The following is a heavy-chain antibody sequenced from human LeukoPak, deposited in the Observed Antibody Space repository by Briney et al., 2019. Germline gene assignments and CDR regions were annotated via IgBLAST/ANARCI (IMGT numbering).Heavy chain of an antibody. CDR3: ASIYGAGRDY. V-gene: IGHV4-34*01. CDR2: IYYSGST. D-gene: IGHD4-17*01. CDR1: GGSFSGYY. Sequence: SETLSLTCAVYGGSFSGYYWRWIRQPPGKGLEWIGSIYYSGSTYYNPSLKSRVTISVDTSKNQFSLKLSSVTAADTAVYYCASIYGAGRDYWGQGTLVTVSS. J-gene: IGHJ4*02.